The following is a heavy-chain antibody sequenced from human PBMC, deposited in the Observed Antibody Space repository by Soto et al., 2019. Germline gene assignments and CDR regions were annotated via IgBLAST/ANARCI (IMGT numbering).Heavy chain of an antibody. CDR2: ISAYNGNT. Sequence: GASVKVSCKASGYTFTSYGISWVRQAPGQGLEWMGWISAYNGNTNYAQKLQGRVTMTTDTSTSTAYMELRSLRSDDTAVYYCARDSGPYYYDSSGYYYDFDYWGQGTLVTVSS. CDR3: ARDSGPYYYDSSGYYYDFDY. V-gene: IGHV1-18*01. CDR1: GYTFTSYG. D-gene: IGHD3-22*01. J-gene: IGHJ4*02.